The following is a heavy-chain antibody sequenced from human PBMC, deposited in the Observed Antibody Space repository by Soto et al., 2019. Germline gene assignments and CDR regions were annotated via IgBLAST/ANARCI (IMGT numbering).Heavy chain of an antibody. J-gene: IGHJ6*03. CDR2: TYYSGST. CDR3: AREAVGYCSSTSCYQGYYYYMDV. Sequence: ASETLSLTCTVSGGSISSGGYCWSWIRQHPGKGLEWIGYTYYSGSTYYNPSLKSRVTISVDTSKNQFSLKLSSVTAADTAVYYCAREAVGYCSSTSCYQGYYYYMDVWGKGTTVTVSS. D-gene: IGHD2-2*01. V-gene: IGHV4-31*03. CDR1: GGSISSGGYC.